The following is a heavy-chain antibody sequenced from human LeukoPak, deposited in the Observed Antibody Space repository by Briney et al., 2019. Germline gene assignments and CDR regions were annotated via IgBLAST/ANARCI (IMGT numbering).Heavy chain of an antibody. V-gene: IGHV4-39*01. CDR2: IYYSGGT. CDR3: AKIGNYYYYYYMDV. D-gene: IGHD2/OR15-2a*01. CDR1: GGSISSSSYY. J-gene: IGHJ6*03. Sequence: SETLSLTCTVSGGSISSSSYYWGWIRQTPGKGLEWIGSIYYSGGTYYNPSLKSRVTISVDTSKNQFSLKLSSVTAADTAVYYCAKIGNYYYYYYMDVWGKGTTVSVSS.